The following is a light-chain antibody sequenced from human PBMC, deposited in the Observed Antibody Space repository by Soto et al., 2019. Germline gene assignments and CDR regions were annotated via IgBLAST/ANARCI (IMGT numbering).Light chain of an antibody. J-gene: IGLJ2*01. V-gene: IGLV2-14*03. CDR2: DVS. CDR1: SADVSSSNF. Sequence: QSALTQPASVSGSPGQSITISCTGISADVSSSNFVSWYQLRPGKAPRLILYDVSHRPSGISNRFSGSKSGNTASLTISGLQAEDEADYYCSSYISSSTFVVFGGGTQLTVL. CDR3: SSYISSSTFVV.